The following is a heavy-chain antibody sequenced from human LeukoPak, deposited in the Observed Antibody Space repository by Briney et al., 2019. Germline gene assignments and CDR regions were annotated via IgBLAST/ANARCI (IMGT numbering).Heavy chain of an antibody. CDR1: GGSISSYY. V-gene: IGHV4-34*01. Sequence: SSETLSLTCTVSGGSISSYYWSWIRQPPGKGLEWIGEINHSGSTNYNPSLKSRVTISVDTSKNQFSLKLSSVTAADTAFYYCARAVILTPPDYWGQGILVTISS. CDR3: ARAVILTPPDY. D-gene: IGHD3-9*01. CDR2: INHSGST. J-gene: IGHJ4*02.